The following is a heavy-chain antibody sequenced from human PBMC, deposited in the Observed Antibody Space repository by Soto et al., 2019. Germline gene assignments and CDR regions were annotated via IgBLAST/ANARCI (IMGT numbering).Heavy chain of an antibody. CDR1: GGSISSGAYY. D-gene: IGHD3-22*01. CDR2: IYYSGTT. Sequence: QVQLQESGPGLVKPSQTLSLTCTISGGSISSGAYYWSWIRRHPGKALEWIGYIYYSGTTYYNPSLKSRATISVDTSKNKVALNQSSVTAADTAVYYCAREERDYLDSSGSLDYWGRGTLVTVSS. V-gene: IGHV4-31*03. J-gene: IGHJ4*02. CDR3: AREERDYLDSSGSLDY.